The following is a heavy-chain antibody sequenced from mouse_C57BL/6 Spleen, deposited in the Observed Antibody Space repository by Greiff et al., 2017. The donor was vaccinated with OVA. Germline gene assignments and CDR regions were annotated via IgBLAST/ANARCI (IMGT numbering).Heavy chain of an antibody. CDR3: TKKRRQLRLLREGFAY. V-gene: IGHV14-4*01. J-gene: IGHJ3*01. D-gene: IGHD3-2*02. Sequence: VQLQQSGAELVRPGASVKLSCTASGFNIKDDYMHWVKQRPEQGLEWIGWIDPENGDTEYASKFQGKATITADTSSNTAYLQLSSLTSEDTAVYYCTKKRRQLRLLREGFAYWGKGTLVTVSA. CDR2: IDPENGDT. CDR1: GFNIKDDY.